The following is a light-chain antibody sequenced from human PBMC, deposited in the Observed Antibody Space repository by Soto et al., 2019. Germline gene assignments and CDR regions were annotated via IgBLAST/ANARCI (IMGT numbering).Light chain of an antibody. CDR2: DAS. J-gene: IGKJ1*01. CDR1: QIVSSY. Sequence: EIVLTQPPATLSLSPGERATLSCRASQIVSSYLAWYQQKPGQAPRLLIYDASNRATGIPARFSGSGSGTDFTLTISSLEPEDFAVYYCQQRSNWPTFGQGTKV. CDR3: QQRSNWPT. V-gene: IGKV3-11*01.